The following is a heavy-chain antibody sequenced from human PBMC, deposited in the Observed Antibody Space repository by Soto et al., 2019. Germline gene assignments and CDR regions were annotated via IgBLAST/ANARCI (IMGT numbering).Heavy chain of an antibody. V-gene: IGHV3-74*01. CDR2: IDDDGSGA. J-gene: IGHJ4*02. CDR1: GFTFANYG. Sequence: EVQLVESGGGLVQPGGSLRLSCAASGFTFANYGMHWVRQAPGKGLVWVSRIDDDGSGASYAASVQGRFTISRDNAKNTLYLQMNSLRVEDTAVYYCARGLTSTSSYNWGQGTLVTVSS. D-gene: IGHD2-2*02. CDR3: ARGLTSTSSYN.